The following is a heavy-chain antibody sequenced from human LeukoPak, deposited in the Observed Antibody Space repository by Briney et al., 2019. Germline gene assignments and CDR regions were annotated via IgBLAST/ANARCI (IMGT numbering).Heavy chain of an antibody. CDR2: IYTSGST. D-gene: IGHD3-22*01. V-gene: IGHV4-4*07. Sequence: SETLSLTCTVSGGSISSFYRSWIRQPAGKGLEWIGRIYTSGSTNYNPSLKSRVTMSVDTSKNQFSLKLSSVTAADTAVYYCARASGWGPYYDSRTYYFDYWGQGTLVTVSS. CDR3: ARASGWGPYYDSRTYYFDY. CDR1: GGSISSFY. J-gene: IGHJ4*02.